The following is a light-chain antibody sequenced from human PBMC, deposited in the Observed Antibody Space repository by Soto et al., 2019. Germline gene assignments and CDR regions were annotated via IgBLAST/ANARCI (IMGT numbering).Light chain of an antibody. CDR3: GGWDDRLSGPV. CDR2: RNN. Sequence: QSVLPQPPSASGTPGQRVNISCSCSSSNIGSNYVYWYRQFPGTAPKLLIQRNNQRPSGVPARFSGSKSGTAASLAISGLRSEDEADYYCGGWDDRLSGPVFGGGTKLTVL. J-gene: IGLJ2*01. V-gene: IGLV1-47*01. CDR1: SSNIGSNY.